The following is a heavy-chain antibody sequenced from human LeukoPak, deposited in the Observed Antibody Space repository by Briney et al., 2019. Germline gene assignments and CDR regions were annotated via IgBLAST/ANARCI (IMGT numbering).Heavy chain of an antibody. CDR2: IYSSGNT. CDR3: ARLRWQLVGPYFDY. V-gene: IGHV4-59*01. D-gene: IGHD1-26*01. J-gene: IGHJ4*02. CDR1: GDSISTYY. Sequence: PSETLSLTCSFSGDSISTYYWSWIRQSPGKGLEWIGHIYSSGNTDYNSSLKSRVTISVDTSKSQFSLRLSSVTTTDTAVYYCARLRWQLVGPYFDYWGQGILVTVSS.